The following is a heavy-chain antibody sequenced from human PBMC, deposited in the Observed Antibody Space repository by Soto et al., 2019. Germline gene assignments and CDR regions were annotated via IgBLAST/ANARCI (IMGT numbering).Heavy chain of an antibody. V-gene: IGHV1-46*01. Sequence: ASVKVFCKASGYTFTSYYMHWVRQAPGQGLEWMGIINPSGGSTSYAQKFQGRVTMTRDTSTSTVYMELSSLRSEDTAVYYCARVLQSIVGATTPPYGMDVWGQGTTVTVSS. CDR3: ARVLQSIVGATTPPYGMDV. J-gene: IGHJ6*02. CDR2: INPSGGST. CDR1: GYTFTSYY. D-gene: IGHD1-26*01.